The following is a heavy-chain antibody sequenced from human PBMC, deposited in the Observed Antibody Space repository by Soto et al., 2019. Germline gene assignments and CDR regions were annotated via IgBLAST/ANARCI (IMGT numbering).Heavy chain of an antibody. D-gene: IGHD2-21*02. J-gene: IGHJ6*02. Sequence: ASVKVSCKASGYTFTSYGISWVRQAPGQGLEWMGWISAYNGNTNYAQKLQGRVTMTTDTSTSTAYMELRSLRSDDTAVYHCARGRYCGGDCPNYYYGMDVWGQGTTVTVSS. V-gene: IGHV1-18*04. CDR2: ISAYNGNT. CDR3: ARGRYCGGDCPNYYYGMDV. CDR1: GYTFTSYG.